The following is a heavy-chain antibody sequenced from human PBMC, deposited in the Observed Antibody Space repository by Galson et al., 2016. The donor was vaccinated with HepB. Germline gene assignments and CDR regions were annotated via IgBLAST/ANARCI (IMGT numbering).Heavy chain of an antibody. CDR3: AKDGCTSTSCYSY. D-gene: IGHD2-2*01. V-gene: IGHV3-23*01. CDR1: GFAFSNYA. Sequence: SLRLSCAASGFAFSNYAMSWVRQAPGKGLEWVSLIFAGGDRTFYADSVGGRFTISRDNSKNPLYLQMSSLRADDSAVYYCAKDGCTSTSCYSYWGQGTLVTVSS. CDR2: IFAGGDRT. J-gene: IGHJ4*02.